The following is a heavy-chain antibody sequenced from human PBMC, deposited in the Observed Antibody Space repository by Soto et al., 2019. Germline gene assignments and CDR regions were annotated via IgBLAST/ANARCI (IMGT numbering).Heavy chain of an antibody. CDR2: ISYDGSNK. CDR3: AEAASIAVAGCFDY. CDR1: GFTFSSYG. D-gene: IGHD6-19*01. V-gene: IGHV3-30*18. Sequence: QVQLVESGGGVVQPGRSLRLSCAASGFTFSSYGLHWVRQAPGKGLERVAVISYDGSNKCYADSVKGRFTISRDNSKNARYLEMNSLRAEDTAVYCCAEAASIAVAGCFDYWGQGTLVIVSS. J-gene: IGHJ4*02.